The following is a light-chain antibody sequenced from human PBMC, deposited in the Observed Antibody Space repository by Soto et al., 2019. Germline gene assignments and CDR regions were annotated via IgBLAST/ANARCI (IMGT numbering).Light chain of an antibody. Sequence: QSALTQPASVSGSPGQSITISCTGTSSDVGGYNYVSWYQQHPGKAPKLIIYEVSNRPSGVSNRFYGSKSGNTASLTISGLKAEDEDDYYCSSYTGSSTPYVFGTGTKLTVL. CDR1: SSDVGGYNY. V-gene: IGLV2-14*01. CDR2: EVS. CDR3: SSYTGSSTPYV. J-gene: IGLJ1*01.